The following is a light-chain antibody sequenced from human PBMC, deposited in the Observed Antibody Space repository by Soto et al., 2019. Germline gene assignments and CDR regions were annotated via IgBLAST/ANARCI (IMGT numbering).Light chain of an antibody. V-gene: IGLV1-44*01. J-gene: IGLJ3*02. CDR3: AAWDESLNAWV. Sequence: QSVLTQPPSASGTPGQRVTISCSGSSSNIGSNTVNWYQQLPGTAPKLLIYSNNQRPSGVPDRFSGSKSGTSDSLAISGLQSADEADYYCAAWDESLNAWVFGGGTKVTVL. CDR2: SNN. CDR1: SSNIGSNT.